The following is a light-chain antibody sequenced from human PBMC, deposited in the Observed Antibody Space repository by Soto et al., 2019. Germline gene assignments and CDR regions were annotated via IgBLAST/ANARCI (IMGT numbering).Light chain of an antibody. CDR1: QSVSSN. J-gene: IGKJ4*01. Sequence: EIVMTQSPATLSVSPGERATLSCTASQSVSSNLAWYQQKPGQAPRLLIYGASTMATGIPARFSGSGSGTEFTLTISSLQSEDFAVYYWQQYNNWPPLTFGGGTKVEIK. V-gene: IGKV3-15*01. CDR2: GAS. CDR3: QQYNNWPPLT.